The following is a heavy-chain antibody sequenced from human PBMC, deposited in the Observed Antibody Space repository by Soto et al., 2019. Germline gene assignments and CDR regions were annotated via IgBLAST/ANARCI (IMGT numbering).Heavy chain of an antibody. J-gene: IGHJ4*02. CDR3: ARARLPYTMTTLFDY. CDR1: GGTFSTYV. V-gene: IGHV1-69*01. CDR2: IIPIFGTT. Sequence: QVQLVQSGAEVKKPGSSVNVSCKASGGTFSTYVISWVRQAPGHGFEWMGGIIPIFGTTNYAQKFQGRVTITADESTTTAYMELSSLSSEHTAVYYFARARLPYTMTTLFDYWGQGTLVTVSS. D-gene: IGHD4-17*01.